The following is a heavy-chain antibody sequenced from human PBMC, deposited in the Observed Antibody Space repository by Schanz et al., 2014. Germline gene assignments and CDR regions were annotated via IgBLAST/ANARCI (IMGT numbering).Heavy chain of an antibody. CDR2: IGTSGGT. CDR3: ARGGFGEVSYFDY. Sequence: EVQLLESGGGLVQPGGSLRLSCAASGFTFSSYAMTWVRQAPGMGLEWVSTIGTSGGTNYAESVKGRFTISRDNSKNTLYLQMNSLRPEDTAVYYCARGGFGEVSYFDYWGQGTLVTVSS. CDR1: GFTFSSYA. J-gene: IGHJ4*02. D-gene: IGHD3-10*01. V-gene: IGHV3-23*01.